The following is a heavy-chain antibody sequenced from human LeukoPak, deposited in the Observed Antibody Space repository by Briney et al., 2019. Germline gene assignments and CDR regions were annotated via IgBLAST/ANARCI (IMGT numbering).Heavy chain of an antibody. J-gene: IGHJ4*02. CDR1: GFPFSVYE. Sequence: GGSRRLSCAVSGFPFSVYEMNWVRQAPGKGLEWVSNIGSSGAIRHYADSVKGRSSISRDNAENSLFLQMNSLRVEDTGIYYCALLAVASDFDYWGQGALVTVSS. V-gene: IGHV3-48*03. CDR2: IGSSGAIR. D-gene: IGHD6-19*01. CDR3: ALLAVASDFDY.